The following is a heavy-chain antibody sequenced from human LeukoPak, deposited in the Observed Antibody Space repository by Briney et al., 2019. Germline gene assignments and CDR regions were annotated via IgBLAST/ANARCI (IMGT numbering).Heavy chain of an antibody. V-gene: IGHV1-8*01. CDR2: MNPNSGNT. CDR1: GYTFTSCD. D-gene: IGHD6-19*01. CDR3: TRGSSGRRDN. Sequence: ASVKVSCKASGYTFTSCDINWVRQATGQRLEWMGWMNPNSGNTGYGQSLQGRITMTRDNSIGTAYMELNNLTSEDTAMYYCTRGSSGRRDNWGQGTLVIVSA. J-gene: IGHJ4*02.